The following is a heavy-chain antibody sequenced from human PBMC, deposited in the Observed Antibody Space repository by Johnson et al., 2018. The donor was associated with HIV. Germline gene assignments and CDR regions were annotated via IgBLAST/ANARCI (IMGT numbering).Heavy chain of an antibody. Sequence: LVESGGVVVQPGGSLRLSCAASGFTFDDYTMHWVRQAPGKGLEWVSLISWDGGSTYYADSVTGRFTISRDNSKNFLYLQMNSLRTEDSALYYCAKVGGVSYGDYRDAFDIWGQGTMVTVSS. D-gene: IGHD4-17*01. CDR2: ISWDGGST. J-gene: IGHJ3*02. CDR3: AKVGGVSYGDYRDAFDI. CDR1: GFTFDDYT. V-gene: IGHV3-43*01.